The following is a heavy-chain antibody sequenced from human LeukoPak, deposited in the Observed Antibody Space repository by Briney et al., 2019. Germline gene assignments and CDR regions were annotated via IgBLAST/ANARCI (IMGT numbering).Heavy chain of an antibody. J-gene: IGHJ4*02. Sequence: SQTLSLTCAISGDSVSNNSVAWDWIRQSPSRGLEWLGRTYYRSMWYHDYAASVISRITITPGTSKNQFSLHLNSVTPEDTAVYYCARGVSNSFDLWGQGTLVTVSS. CDR3: ARGVSNSFDL. V-gene: IGHV6-1*01. CDR1: GDSVSNNSVA. CDR2: TYYRSMWYH. D-gene: IGHD4-11*01.